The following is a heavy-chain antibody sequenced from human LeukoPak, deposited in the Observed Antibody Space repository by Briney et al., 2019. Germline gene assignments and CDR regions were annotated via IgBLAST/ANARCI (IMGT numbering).Heavy chain of an antibody. CDR1: GYTFTSYY. CDR2: INPSGGST. Sequence: ASVKVSCKASGYTFTSYYMHWVRQAPGQGLEWMGIINPSGGSTSYAQKFQGRVTMTRDTSTSTVHMELSSLRSEDTAVYYCARDLWDIVVVPAGYDAFDIWGQGTMVTVSS. CDR3: ARDLWDIVVVPAGYDAFDI. V-gene: IGHV1-46*01. D-gene: IGHD2-2*01. J-gene: IGHJ3*02.